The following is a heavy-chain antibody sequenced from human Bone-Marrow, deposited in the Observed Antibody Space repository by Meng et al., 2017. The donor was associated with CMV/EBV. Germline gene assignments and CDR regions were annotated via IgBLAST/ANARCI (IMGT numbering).Heavy chain of an antibody. J-gene: IGHJ4*02. CDR1: GFTFSSYA. CDR3: AKASCSSTSCHPYYFDY. CDR2: ISGSGGST. D-gene: IGHD2-2*01. Sequence: GESLKISCAASGFTFSSYAMHWVRQAPGKGLEWVSAISGSGGSTYYADSVKGRFTISRDNSKNTLYLQMNSLRAEDTAVYYCAKASCSSTSCHPYYFDYWGQGTLVTASS. V-gene: IGHV3-23*01.